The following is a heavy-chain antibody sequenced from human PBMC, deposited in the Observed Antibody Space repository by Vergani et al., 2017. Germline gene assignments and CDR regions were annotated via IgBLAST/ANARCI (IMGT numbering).Heavy chain of an antibody. Sequence: QVQLQESGPGLVKPSETLSLTCTVSGGSISSYYWSWIRQPPGKGLEWIGYIYYSGSTNYNPYLKSRVTISVDTSKNQFSLKLSSVTAADTAVYYCARSGRSSGWFDPWGQGTLVTVSS. CDR3: ARSGRSSGWFDP. D-gene: IGHD3-3*01. J-gene: IGHJ5*02. V-gene: IGHV4-59*01. CDR1: GGSISSYY. CDR2: IYYSGST.